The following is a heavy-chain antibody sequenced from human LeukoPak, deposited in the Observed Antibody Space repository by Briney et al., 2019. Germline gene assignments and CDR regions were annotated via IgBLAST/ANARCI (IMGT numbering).Heavy chain of an antibody. CDR3: ARVRSYYDSSAYDY. Sequence: ASVKVSCKASGYTFTGYGISWVRQPPGQGLEWMGWISAYNGNTNYAQKLQGRVTMTTDTSTSTAYMELRSLRSDDTAVYYCARVRSYYDSSAYDYWGQGTLVTVSS. D-gene: IGHD3-22*01. CDR1: GYTFTGYG. J-gene: IGHJ4*02. V-gene: IGHV1-18*01. CDR2: ISAYNGNT.